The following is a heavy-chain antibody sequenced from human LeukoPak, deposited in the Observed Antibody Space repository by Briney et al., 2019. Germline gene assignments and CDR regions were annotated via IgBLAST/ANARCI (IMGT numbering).Heavy chain of an antibody. J-gene: IGHJ6*03. CDR3: AKNGDRGAYCSGGTCYPYYYYYMDV. V-gene: IGHV3-23*01. CDR1: GFTFSSYG. CDR2: ISSTGGTT. D-gene: IGHD2-15*01. Sequence: GGSLRLSCAASGFTFSSYGMSWVRQAPGKGLEWVSAISSTGGTTYYADSVKGHFTISRDNSKNTVYLQMNSLSAEDTAVYYCAKNGDRGAYCSGGTCYPYYYYYMDVRGKGTTVTISS.